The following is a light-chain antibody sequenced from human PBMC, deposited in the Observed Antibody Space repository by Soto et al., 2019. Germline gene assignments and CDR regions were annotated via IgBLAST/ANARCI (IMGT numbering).Light chain of an antibody. J-gene: IGKJ1*01. CDR1: QVISNY. Sequence: DIQMTQSPSSLSASVGDRVTIACRASQVISNYLAWYQQKPGKVPKLLISAASTLQSGVPSRFSGSGSGTDFTLTISSLQPEDVATYYCQKYNSAPRTFGQGTKVEIK. CDR2: AAS. V-gene: IGKV1-27*01. CDR3: QKYNSAPRT.